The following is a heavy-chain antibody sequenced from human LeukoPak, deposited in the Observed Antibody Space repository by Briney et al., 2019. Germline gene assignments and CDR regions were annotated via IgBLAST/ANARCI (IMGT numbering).Heavy chain of an antibody. J-gene: IGHJ5*01. Sequence: GGSLRLSCTASGIVFNQYSMHWVRQAPGKGLEWVAFILSDGSTKYYEDSVKGRFSISRDNSNKTLYLQMNSLSAEDTGMYYCATPPYGTDTYGSWFESWGQGTLVTVSS. CDR3: ATPPYGTDTYGSWFES. V-gene: IGHV3-30*02. D-gene: IGHD3-10*01. CDR2: ILSDGSTK. CDR1: GIVFNQYS.